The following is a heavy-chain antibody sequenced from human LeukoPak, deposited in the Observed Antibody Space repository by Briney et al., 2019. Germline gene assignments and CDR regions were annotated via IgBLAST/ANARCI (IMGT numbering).Heavy chain of an antibody. D-gene: IGHD3-22*01. CDR3: ATTDWSTRDSSEYYFDY. Sequence: SETLSLTCTVSGGSISSYYWSWIRQPAGKGLEWIGRVYTSGSTNYNPSLKSRVTMSVDTSKNQFSLKLCSVTAADTAVYYCATTDWSTRDSSEYYFDYWGQGTLVTVSS. CDR2: VYTSGST. V-gene: IGHV4-4*07. J-gene: IGHJ4*02. CDR1: GGSISSYY.